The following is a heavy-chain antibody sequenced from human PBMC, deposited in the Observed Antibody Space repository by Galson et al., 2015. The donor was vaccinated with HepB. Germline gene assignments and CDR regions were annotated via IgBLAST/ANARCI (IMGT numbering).Heavy chain of an antibody. Sequence: QSGAEVKKPGESLRISCKGSGYSFTSYWISWVRQMPGKGLEWMGRIDPSDSYTNYSPSFQGHVTISADKSISTAYLQWSSLKASDTAMYYCATLGRGVSDYAHGYFDLWGRGTLVTVSS. D-gene: IGHD3-10*01. V-gene: IGHV5-10-1*01. CDR1: GYSFTSYW. CDR3: ATLGRGVSDYAHGYFDL. J-gene: IGHJ2*01. CDR2: IDPSDSYT.